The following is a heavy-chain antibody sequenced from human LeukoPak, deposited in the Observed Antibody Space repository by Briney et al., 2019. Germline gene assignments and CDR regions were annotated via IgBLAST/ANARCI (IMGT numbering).Heavy chain of an antibody. D-gene: IGHD3-9*01. CDR2: INPNSGGT. V-gene: IGHV1-2*02. J-gene: IGHJ4*02. Sequence: ASVKVSCKASGYTFTGYYIHWVRQAPGQGLEWMGWINPNSGGTNYAQKFQGRVTMTRDTSISTAYMELSRLESDDTAVYYCARPIRYFDWPDFDYWGQGTLVTVSS. CDR3: ARPIRYFDWPDFDY. CDR1: GYTFTGYY.